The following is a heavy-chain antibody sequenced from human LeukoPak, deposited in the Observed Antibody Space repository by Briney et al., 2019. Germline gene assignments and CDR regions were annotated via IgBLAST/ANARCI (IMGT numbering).Heavy chain of an antibody. CDR2: IKQDGSDK. V-gene: IGHV3-7*01. Sequence: PGGSLRLSCAASGFTFSAYWMTWVRQAPGKGLEWVANIKQDGSDKYYVDSVKGRFTISRDNAKNSLYLQMNSLRAEDTAVYYCARPPQESVAPRPLDYWGQGTLVTVSS. D-gene: IGHD6-6*01. CDR3: ARPPQESVAPRPLDY. J-gene: IGHJ4*02. CDR1: GFTFSAYW.